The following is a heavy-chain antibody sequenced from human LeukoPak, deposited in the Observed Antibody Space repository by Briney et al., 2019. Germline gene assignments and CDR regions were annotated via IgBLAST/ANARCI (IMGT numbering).Heavy chain of an antibody. J-gene: IGHJ4*02. CDR1: GYTFTGYY. Sequence: ASVKVSCKASGYTFTGYYMHWVRQAPGQGLEWMGWINPNSGGTNYAQKFQGRVTMTRDTSISTAYMKLSRLRSDDTAVYYCARVSYYDSSGYSLPPDYWGQGTLVTVSS. CDR2: INPNSGGT. V-gene: IGHV1-2*02. CDR3: ARVSYYDSSGYSLPPDY. D-gene: IGHD3-22*01.